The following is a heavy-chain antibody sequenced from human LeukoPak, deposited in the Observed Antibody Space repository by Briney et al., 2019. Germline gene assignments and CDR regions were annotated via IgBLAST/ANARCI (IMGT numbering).Heavy chain of an antibody. D-gene: IGHD2-21*02. V-gene: IGHV3-30-3*01. CDR1: GFTFSGYP. CDR2: ISYDGSNK. Sequence: PGKSLRLSCAASGFTFSGYPIHWVRQAPGKGLEWVAVISYDGSNKYYADSVKGRFTISRDNSKNTLYLQMNSLRAEDTAVYYCARDPTYCGGDCYPDAFDIWGQGTMVTVSS. J-gene: IGHJ3*02. CDR3: ARDPTYCGGDCYPDAFDI.